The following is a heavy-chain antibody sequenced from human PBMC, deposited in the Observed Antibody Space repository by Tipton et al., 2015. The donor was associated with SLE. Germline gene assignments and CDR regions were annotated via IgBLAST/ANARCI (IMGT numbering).Heavy chain of an antibody. V-gene: IGHV4-61*02. J-gene: IGHJ4*02. CDR3: AILPCSSTSCHTLYDY. CDR1: GGSISSGTYY. Sequence: LRLSCTVSGGSISSGTYYWSWIRQPAGKGLEWIGRIYISGSTNYNPSLKSRLTISLHTSKNECSLKLNSVAAADTAVYYCAILPCSSTSCHTLYDYWGQGTLVTVSS. CDR2: IYISGST. D-gene: IGHD2-2*02.